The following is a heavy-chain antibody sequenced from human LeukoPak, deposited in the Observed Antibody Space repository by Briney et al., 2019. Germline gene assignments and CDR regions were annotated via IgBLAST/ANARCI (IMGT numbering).Heavy chain of an antibody. CDR3: ARGSPSRWNYGSGSEFGENDD. D-gene: IGHD3-10*01. Sequence: PSETLSLTCTVSGGSISSGGYYWIWIRHHPGKGREGIGYIKSSGSTYYNPSLRSRVTISADTSKNQLSLKVTSVTAADTAVYYCARGSPSRWNYGSGSEFGENDDWGQGTLVTVSS. V-gene: IGHV4-31*03. CDR2: IKSSGST. J-gene: IGHJ4*02. CDR1: GGSISSGGYY.